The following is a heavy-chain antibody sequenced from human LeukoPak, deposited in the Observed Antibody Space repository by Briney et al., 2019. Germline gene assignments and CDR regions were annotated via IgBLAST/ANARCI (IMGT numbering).Heavy chain of an antibody. CDR3: VRDTGSGWDFDY. Sequence: GGSLRLSCAASGFTFNAYAIHWVRQAPGKGLEWVSLVKGDGVTTDYANSVKGRFTVPRDNSKNSLYLQMSNLRTEDTALYYCVRDTGSGWDFDYWGQGTLVTVSS. CDR1: GFTFNAYA. J-gene: IGHJ4*02. D-gene: IGHD6-19*01. V-gene: IGHV3-43*02. CDR2: VKGDGVTT.